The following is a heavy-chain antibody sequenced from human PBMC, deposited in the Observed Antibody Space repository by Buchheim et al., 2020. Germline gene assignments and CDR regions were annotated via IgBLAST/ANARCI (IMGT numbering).Heavy chain of an antibody. D-gene: IGHD6-13*01. CDR1: GFTFNSYV. Sequence: EVQLLESGGVLVQPGGSLRLSCAASGFTFNSYVMTWVRQAPGTGLEWVSTIGVSGDSTYYADSVKGRFTISRDNSKNTLNLQMNSLRAEDTAVYYCAKNVGSGIAARLDYWGQGTL. CDR2: IGVSGDST. J-gene: IGHJ4*02. CDR3: AKNVGSGIAARLDY. V-gene: IGHV3-23*01.